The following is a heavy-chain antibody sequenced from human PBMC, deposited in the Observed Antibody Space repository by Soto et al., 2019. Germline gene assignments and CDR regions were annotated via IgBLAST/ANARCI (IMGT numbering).Heavy chain of an antibody. CDR1: GFTFSNAW. Sequence: EVQLVESGGSMVKPGGSLRLSGAASGFTFSNAWMSWVRQAPGKGLEWVGRIKSKTNGGTTDYAAPVKGRFTISRDDSKNTLYLQMNSLKTEYTAVYYCTTDPPYCGGDCSHPFDYWGQGTLVTVSS. V-gene: IGHV3-15*01. J-gene: IGHJ4*02. CDR2: IKSKTNGGTT. CDR3: TTDPPYCGGDCSHPFDY. D-gene: IGHD2-21*02.